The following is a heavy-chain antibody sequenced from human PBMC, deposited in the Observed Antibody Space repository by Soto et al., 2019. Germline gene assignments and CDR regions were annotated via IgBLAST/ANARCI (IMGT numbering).Heavy chain of an antibody. CDR3: ARVSNDFWSGYLSWFDP. D-gene: IGHD3-3*01. V-gene: IGHV1-69*01. J-gene: IGHJ5*02. Sequence: QVQLVQSGAEVKKPGSSVKVSCKASGGTFSSYAISWVRQAPGQGLEWMGGIIPIFGTANYAQKFQGRVTITADEATSTAYMELSSLRSEDTAVYYCARVSNDFWSGYLSWFDPWGQGTLVTVSS. CDR1: GGTFSSYA. CDR2: IIPIFGTA.